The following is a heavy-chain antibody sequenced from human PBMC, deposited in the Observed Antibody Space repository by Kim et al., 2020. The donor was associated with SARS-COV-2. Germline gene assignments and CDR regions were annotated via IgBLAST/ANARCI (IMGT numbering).Heavy chain of an antibody. CDR3: ARSVDSSSHWFDP. D-gene: IGHD3-22*01. V-gene: IGHV1-2*02. CDR1: GYTFTGYY. CDR2: INPNSGGT. J-gene: IGHJ5*02. Sequence: ASVKVSCKASGYTFTGYYMHWVRQAPGQGLEWMGWINPNSGGTNYAQKFQGRVTMTRDTSISTAYMELSRLRSDDTAVYYCARSVDSSSHWFDPWGQGTLVTVSS.